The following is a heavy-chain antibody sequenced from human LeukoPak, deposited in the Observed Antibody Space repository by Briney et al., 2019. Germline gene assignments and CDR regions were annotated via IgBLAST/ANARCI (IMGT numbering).Heavy chain of an antibody. V-gene: IGHV3-21*01. CDR3: AELGITMIGGV. Sequence: GGSLRLSCAASGFTFSSYSMNWVRQAPGKGLEWLSSISSSSNYIFYGDSVKGRFTMSRDNAKNSLYLQMNSLRAEDTAVYYCAELGITMIGGVWGKGTTVTISS. D-gene: IGHD3-10*02. CDR1: GFTFSSYS. CDR2: ISSSSNYI. J-gene: IGHJ6*04.